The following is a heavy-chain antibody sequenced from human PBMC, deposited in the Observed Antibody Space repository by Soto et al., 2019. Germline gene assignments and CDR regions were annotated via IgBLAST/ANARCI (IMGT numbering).Heavy chain of an antibody. CDR1: GFTFSSYA. CDR3: ANVREDYYYYYMDV. CDR2: ISGSGGST. Sequence: EVQLLESGGGLVQPGGSLRLSCAASGFTFSSYAMSWVRQAPGKGLEWVSAISGSGGSTYYADSVKGRFTITRDNSKNTLYLQMNSLRAEDTAVYYCANVREDYYYYYMDVWGKGTTVTVSS. J-gene: IGHJ6*03. D-gene: IGHD1-26*01. V-gene: IGHV3-23*01.